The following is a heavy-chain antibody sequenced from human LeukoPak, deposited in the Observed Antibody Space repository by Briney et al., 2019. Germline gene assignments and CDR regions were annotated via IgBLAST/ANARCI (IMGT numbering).Heavy chain of an antibody. CDR1: GYTFSSYA. D-gene: IGHD1-7*01. CDR3: ARAGFCPLTGTTHIDY. CDR2: ISAYNGNA. Sequence: GASVRVSCKASGYTFSSYAITWVRQAPGQGLQWMGGISAYNGNAKSAQNVQGRVTMTTDTSTSTAYLDLRSLTSDDTAVYSSARAGFCPLTGTTHIDYWGQGTLVTVSS. V-gene: IGHV1-18*01. J-gene: IGHJ4*02.